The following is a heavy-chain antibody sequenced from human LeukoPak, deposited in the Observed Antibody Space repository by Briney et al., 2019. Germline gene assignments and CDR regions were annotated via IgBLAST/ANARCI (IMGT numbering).Heavy chain of an antibody. D-gene: IGHD3-3*01. CDR2: MNPNSGNT. Sequence: GASVKVSCKASGYTFTSYDINWVRQATGQGLEWMGWMNPNSGNTGYAQKFQGRVTMTRNTSISTAYMELSSLRSEDTAVYYCAREGSGYYTLHYYYYGMDVWGQGTTVTVSS. CDR1: GYTFTSYD. J-gene: IGHJ6*02. CDR3: AREGSGYYTLHYYYYGMDV. V-gene: IGHV1-8*01.